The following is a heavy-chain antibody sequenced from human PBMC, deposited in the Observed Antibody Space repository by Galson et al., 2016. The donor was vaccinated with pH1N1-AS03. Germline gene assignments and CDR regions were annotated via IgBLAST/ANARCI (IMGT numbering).Heavy chain of an antibody. D-gene: IGHD2-8*02. Sequence: SETLSLTCSVSGGSLKNKYWSWIRQTPEKGLEWIGQIYYSGSTKFNPSLQSRVTISVDMSKKQFPLRLRSVTAADTAVYFCARQGCTGSSCYSYFDSWGQGTQVIVSS. V-gene: IGHV4-59*08. CDR2: IYYSGST. J-gene: IGHJ4*02. CDR1: GGSLKNKY. CDR3: ARQGCTGSSCYSYFDS.